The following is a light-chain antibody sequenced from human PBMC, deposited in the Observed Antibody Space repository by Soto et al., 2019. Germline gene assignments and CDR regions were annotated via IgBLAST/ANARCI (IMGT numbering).Light chain of an antibody. CDR3: QQYGNSPQT. CDR1: QSVSSTY. Sequence: EIVLTQSPGTLSLSPGDRATLSCRASQSVSSTYLAWYQQRPGQTPKLLIYEASTRATGIPDRFSGSGSGTDYTLTIGRLEPEDFAVYYCQQYGNSPQTFGQGTKADI. V-gene: IGKV3-20*01. CDR2: EAS. J-gene: IGKJ1*01.